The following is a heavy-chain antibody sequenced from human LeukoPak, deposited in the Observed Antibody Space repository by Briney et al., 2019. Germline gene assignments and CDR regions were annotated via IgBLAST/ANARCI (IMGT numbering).Heavy chain of an antibody. CDR3: ARDRREGSGLGEPRTFDM. Sequence: GGSLRLSCAASGFTFSSYAMSWVRQAPGKGLKWVSAISGSGGSTYYADSVKGRFTISRDNSKNTLYLQMNSLRAEDTAVYYCARDRREGSGLGEPRTFDMWGQGTMVTVSS. J-gene: IGHJ3*02. V-gene: IGHV3-23*01. CDR2: ISGSGGST. CDR1: GFTFSSYA. D-gene: IGHD3-10*01.